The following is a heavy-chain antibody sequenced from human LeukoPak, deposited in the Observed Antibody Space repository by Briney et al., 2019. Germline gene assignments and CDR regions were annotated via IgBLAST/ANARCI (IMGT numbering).Heavy chain of an antibody. CDR2: ISYDGSNK. J-gene: IGHJ4*02. CDR3: AQIPGIAAAAYFDY. D-gene: IGHD6-13*01. Sequence: PGGSLRLSCAASGFTFSSYGMHWVRQAPGKGLEWVAVISYDGSNKYYADSVKGRFTISRDNSKNTLYLQMNSLRAEDTAVYYCAQIPGIAAAAYFDYWGQGTLVTVSS. CDR1: GFTFSSYG. V-gene: IGHV3-30*03.